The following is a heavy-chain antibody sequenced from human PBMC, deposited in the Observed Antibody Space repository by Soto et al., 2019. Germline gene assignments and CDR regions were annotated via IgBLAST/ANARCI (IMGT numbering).Heavy chain of an antibody. CDR1: GGSMSSGGYS. D-gene: IGHD3-10*01. V-gene: IGHV4-30-2*05. J-gene: IGHJ6*02. Sequence: SETLSLTCAVSGGSMSSGGYSWSWIRQPPGKGLEWIGYIYYSGSTYYNPSLKSRVTISVDTSKNQFSLKLSSVTAADTAVYYCARDLDSITMVRGVMNYGMDVWGQGTTVTVSS. CDR2: IYYSGST. CDR3: ARDLDSITMVRGVMNYGMDV.